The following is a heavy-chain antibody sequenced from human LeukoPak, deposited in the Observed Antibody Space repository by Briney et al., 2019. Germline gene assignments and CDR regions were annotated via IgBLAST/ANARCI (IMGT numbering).Heavy chain of an antibody. CDR1: GFTVSSNY. CDR2: IYSGGGT. CDR3: AGITMVRGVIT. Sequence: GGSLRLSCAASGFTVSSNYMSWVRQAPGKGLEWVSVIYSGGGTYYADSVKGRFTISRDNSKNTPYLQMNSLRAEDTAVYYCAGITMVRGVITWGQGTLVTVSS. D-gene: IGHD3-10*01. J-gene: IGHJ5*02. V-gene: IGHV3-53*01.